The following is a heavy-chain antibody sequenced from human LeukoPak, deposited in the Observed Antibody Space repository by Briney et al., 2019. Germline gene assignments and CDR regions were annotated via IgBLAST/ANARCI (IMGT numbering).Heavy chain of an antibody. CDR3: ARGGYYDFWSGYYNWFDP. CDR2: MNPNSGNT. CDR1: VYTFTSYD. J-gene: IGHJ5*02. Sequence: ASVKVSCKASVYTFTSYDINWVRQATGQGLEWMGWMNPNSGNTGYAQKFQGRVTITRNTSISTAYMELSSLRSEDTAVYYCARGGYYDFWSGYYNWFDPWGQGTLVTVSS. D-gene: IGHD3-3*01. V-gene: IGHV1-8*03.